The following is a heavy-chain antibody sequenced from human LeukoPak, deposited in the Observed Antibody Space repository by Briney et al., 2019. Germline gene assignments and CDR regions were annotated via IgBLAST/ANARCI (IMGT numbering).Heavy chain of an antibody. D-gene: IGHD6-13*01. CDR3: ARAYSSSWYGVFDY. Sequence: PSETLSLTCTVSGGSITTNNYYWSWIRQHPGKGLEWIGYIYHSGSTYYNPSLKSRVTISVDRSKNQFSLKLSSVTAADTAVYYCARAYSSSWYGVFDYWGQGTLVTVSS. CDR2: IYHSGST. J-gene: IGHJ4*02. V-gene: IGHV4-31*03. CDR1: GGSITTNNYY.